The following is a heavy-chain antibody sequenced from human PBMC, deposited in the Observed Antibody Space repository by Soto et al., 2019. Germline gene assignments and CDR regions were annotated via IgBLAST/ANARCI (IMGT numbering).Heavy chain of an antibody. CDR1: GFTFSSYG. J-gene: IGHJ4*02. CDR3: AKENGYSSSWFEFDY. Sequence: PGGSLRLSCAASGFTFSSYGMHWVRQAPGKGLEWVAVISYDGSNKYYADSVKGRFTISRDNSKNTLYLQMNSLRAEDTAVYYCAKENGYSSSWFEFDYWGQGT. D-gene: IGHD6-13*01. CDR2: ISYDGSNK. V-gene: IGHV3-30*18.